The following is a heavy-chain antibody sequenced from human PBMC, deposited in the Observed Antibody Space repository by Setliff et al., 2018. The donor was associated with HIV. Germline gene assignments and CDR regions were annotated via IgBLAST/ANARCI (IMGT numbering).Heavy chain of an antibody. Sequence: SETLSLTCAVYGGSLSGYYWSWIRQRPGKGLEWIGEVNHSGRTNYNPSLKSRVTISVDTSKNQFSLKLSSVTAEDKAVFYCATLTTTYYHDSSAYSHPVWGQGTLVTV. J-gene: IGHJ4*02. CDR3: ATLTTTYYHDSSAYSHPV. V-gene: IGHV4-34*01. CDR2: VNHSGRT. D-gene: IGHD3-22*01. CDR1: GGSLSGYY.